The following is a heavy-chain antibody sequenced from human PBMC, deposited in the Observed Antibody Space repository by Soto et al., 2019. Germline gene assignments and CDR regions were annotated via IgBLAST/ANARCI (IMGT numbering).Heavy chain of an antibody. D-gene: IGHD1-20*01. CDR3: AKAKNDYNWDNRPPFDY. CDR1: GFTLRSYA. Sequence: GGSLRLSCEASGFTLRSYAMTWIRQAPGKGLEWVSLISANDVGTYYAESVKTRFTISTDQSRNTVYLQMDSLRADDTAIYYCAKAKNDYNWDNRPPFDYWGQGTLVTVSA. CDR2: ISANDVGT. V-gene: IGHV3-23*01. J-gene: IGHJ4*02.